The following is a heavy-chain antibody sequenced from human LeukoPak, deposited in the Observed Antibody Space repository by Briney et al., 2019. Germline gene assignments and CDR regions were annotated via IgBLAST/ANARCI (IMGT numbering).Heavy chain of an antibody. D-gene: IGHD1-26*01. Sequence: GASVKVSCKASGYTFTSYGISWVRQAPGQGLEWMGWINPNSGGTNYAQKFQGRVTMTRDTSISTAYMELSRLRSDDTAVYYCAREGTIVGATTQPNFAFDIWGQGTMVTVSS. CDR1: GYTFTSYG. J-gene: IGHJ3*02. CDR2: INPNSGGT. CDR3: AREGTIVGATTQPNFAFDI. V-gene: IGHV1-2*02.